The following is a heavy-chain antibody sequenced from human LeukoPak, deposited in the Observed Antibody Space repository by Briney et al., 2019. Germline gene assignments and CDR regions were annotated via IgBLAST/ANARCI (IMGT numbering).Heavy chain of an antibody. J-gene: IGHJ4*01. CDR2: VYHDGSA. CDR1: GASIESHSW. CDR3: AYNRNLARDN. Sequence: SETLSLTCAVSGASIESHSWWSWVRQPPGKGLEWIVEVYHDGSANYKPSLKSRVTISADTSRSHFSLKLTSVTAADTAVHYCAYNRNLARDNWGRGTLVTVSS. D-gene: IGHD1-14*01. V-gene: IGHV4/OR15-8*01.